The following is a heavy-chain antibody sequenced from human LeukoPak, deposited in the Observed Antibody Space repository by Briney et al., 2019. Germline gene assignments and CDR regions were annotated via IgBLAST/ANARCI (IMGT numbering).Heavy chain of an antibody. D-gene: IGHD2-21*02. V-gene: IGHV4-59*11. Sequence: SETLSLTCTVSGGSISNHYCNWIRQPPGKGLEWIGYIYHSGSTYYNPSLKSRGTISVDRSKNQFSLKLNSMTAADTAVYYCAREASYCGGDCFYPFDIWGQGTMVTVSS. J-gene: IGHJ3*02. CDR2: IYHSGST. CDR3: AREASYCGGDCFYPFDI. CDR1: GGSISNHY.